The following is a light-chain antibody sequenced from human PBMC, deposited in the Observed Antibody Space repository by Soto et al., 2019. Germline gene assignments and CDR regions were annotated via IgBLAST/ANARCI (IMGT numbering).Light chain of an antibody. CDR3: QQYSTAPPEYT. CDR1: QTVSNTY. J-gene: IGKJ2*01. CDR2: GAS. V-gene: IGKV3-20*01. Sequence: EIVLTQSPGTLSLSPGERATLSCRTSQTVSNTYLAWYQQKPGQAPRLLIYGASSRATGIQDRFSGSGSGTDFSLSISCLEPEDFAVSYCQQYSTAPPEYTFGQGTKLEIK.